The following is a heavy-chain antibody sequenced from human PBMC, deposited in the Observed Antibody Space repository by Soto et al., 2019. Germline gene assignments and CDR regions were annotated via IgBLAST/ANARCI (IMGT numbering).Heavy chain of an antibody. CDR1: GLTFRSYW. Sequence: GGSLRLSCAASGLTFRSYWMHWVRQAPGKGLVWVSRINSDGSSTSYADSVKGRFTISRDNAKNTLYLQMNSLRAEDTAVYYCAREDRSSDDAFDIWGQGTMVTVSS. CDR2: INSDGSST. D-gene: IGHD2-2*01. V-gene: IGHV3-74*01. CDR3: AREDRSSDDAFDI. J-gene: IGHJ3*02.